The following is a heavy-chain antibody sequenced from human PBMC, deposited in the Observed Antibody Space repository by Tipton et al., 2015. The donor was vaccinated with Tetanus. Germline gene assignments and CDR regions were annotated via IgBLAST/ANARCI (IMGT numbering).Heavy chain of an antibody. V-gene: IGHV4-59*01. J-gene: IGHJ3*02. CDR1: GGSISSYY. Sequence: TLSLTCTLSGGSISSYYWSWVRQPPGKGLEWLGCVFYSGSTDLNPSLKSRVTISVDTSNNLFSLKLTSVTTADTAVYYCARSGGRRYAFDIWGQGTMVTVSS. CDR3: ARSGGRRYAFDI. D-gene: IGHD3-16*01. CDR2: VFYSGST.